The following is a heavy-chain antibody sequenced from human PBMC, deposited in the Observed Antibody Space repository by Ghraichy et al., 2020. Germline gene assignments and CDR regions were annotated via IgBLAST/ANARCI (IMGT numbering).Heavy chain of an antibody. Sequence: QTLSLTCSVSGGSISSYFWTWIRQPPGKGLEWIAYVHYSGTTNYNPSLKSRVTISLDTSNKQFSLQLNSVTAADTAVYYCARVVIGATIRYGVDVWGQGTTVTVSS. CDR2: VHYSGTT. V-gene: IGHV4-59*01. CDR1: GGSISSYF. J-gene: IGHJ6*02. CDR3: ARVVIGATIRYGVDV. D-gene: IGHD2/OR15-2a*01.